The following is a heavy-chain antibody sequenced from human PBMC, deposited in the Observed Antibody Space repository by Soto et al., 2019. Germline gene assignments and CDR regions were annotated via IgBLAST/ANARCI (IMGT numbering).Heavy chain of an antibody. V-gene: IGHV3-74*01. CDR1: GFSFSSNW. CDR3: AGSKKQWLFYYYYGMDV. Sequence: PGGSLRLSCAASGFSFSSNWMHWVRQAPGKGLVWVSRINSDGSRVAYADSVKGRFTISRDNSKNTLYLQMNSLRAEDTAVYYCAGSKKQWLFYYYYGMDVWGQGTTVTVSS. D-gene: IGHD6-19*01. J-gene: IGHJ6*02. CDR2: INSDGSRV.